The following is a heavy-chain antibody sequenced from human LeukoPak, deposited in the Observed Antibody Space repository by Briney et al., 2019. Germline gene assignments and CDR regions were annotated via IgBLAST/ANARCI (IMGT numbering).Heavy chain of an antibody. J-gene: IGHJ4*02. CDR1: GFTFSSYA. V-gene: IGHV4-34*01. D-gene: IGHD5-18*01. Sequence: PGGSLRLSCAASGFTFSSYAMSWIRQPPGKGLEWIGEINHSGSTNYNPSLKSRVTISVDTSKNQFSLKLSSVTAADTAVYYCARDGYSYGYEDYWGQGTLVTVSS. CDR3: ARDGYSYGYEDY. CDR2: INHSGST.